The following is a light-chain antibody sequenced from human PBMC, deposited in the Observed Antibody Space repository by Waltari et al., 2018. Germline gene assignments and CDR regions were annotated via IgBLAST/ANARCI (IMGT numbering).Light chain of an antibody. CDR1: QSVTSIS. CDR2: GTS. J-gene: IGKJ4*01. Sequence: DIVLTQSPGTLSLSPGERATLSCRPSQSVTSISLTCYQQRLGQAPGLLSYGTSSRATGIPDSFSGSEAETDFTLTISRLEPEDFSVYYCQQYDGEVVTFGGGTKVEI. CDR3: QQYDGEVVT. V-gene: IGKV3-20*01.